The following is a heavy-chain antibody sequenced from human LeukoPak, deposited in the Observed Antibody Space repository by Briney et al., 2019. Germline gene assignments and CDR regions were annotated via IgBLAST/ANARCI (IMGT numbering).Heavy chain of an antibody. CDR2: LNPSGGST. J-gene: IGHJ4*02. D-gene: IGHD6-19*01. V-gene: IGHV1-46*01. CDR1: GYSFTSYY. Sequence: ASVKVSCKASGYSFTSYYMHWVRQAPGQGLEWMGILNPSGGSTSYAQKFQGRVTRTRDTSTTTVYMELSSLRSEDTAVYYCGRVVRYSSGWWGLDYWGQGTLVTVSS. CDR3: GRVVRYSSGWWGLDY.